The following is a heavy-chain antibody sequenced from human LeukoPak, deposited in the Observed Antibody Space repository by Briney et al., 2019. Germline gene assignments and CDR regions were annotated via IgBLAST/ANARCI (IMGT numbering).Heavy chain of an antibody. J-gene: IGHJ4*02. CDR1: GFTSSSYW. CDR2: INDDGTYT. V-gene: IGHV3-74*01. CDR3: VKDRSIGTYYTFDS. D-gene: IGHD1-26*01. Sequence: GGSLRLSCALSGFTSSSYWMHRVRQVPGKGLVWVSRINDDGTYTVYADSVKGRFTISRDNAKNTLYLQMSSLTAKDTAVYYCVKDRSIGTYYTFDSWGQGTLATVSS.